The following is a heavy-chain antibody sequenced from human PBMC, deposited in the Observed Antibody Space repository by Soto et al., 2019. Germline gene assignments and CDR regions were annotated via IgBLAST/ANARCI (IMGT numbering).Heavy chain of an antibody. Sequence: SETLSLTCAVYGGSFSGYYWSWIRQPPGKGLEWIGEINHSGSTNYNPSLKSRVTISVDTSKNQFSLKLSSVTAADTAVYYCARGYCSGGSCYFFQTPGWFDPWGQGTLVTVSS. CDR2: INHSGST. J-gene: IGHJ5*02. D-gene: IGHD2-15*01. CDR1: GGSFSGYY. V-gene: IGHV4-34*01. CDR3: ARGYCSGGSCYFFQTPGWFDP.